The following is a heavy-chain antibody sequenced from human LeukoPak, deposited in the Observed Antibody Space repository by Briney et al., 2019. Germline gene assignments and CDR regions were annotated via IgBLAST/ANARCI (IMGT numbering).Heavy chain of an antibody. CDR2: ISGSGGSK. CDR1: GFTFSSYA. Sequence: PGGSLRLSCAASGFTFSSYAMSWVRQAPGKGLEWVSAISGSGGSKYYADSVKGRFTISRDNSKNTLYLKMNSLRAEDTAVYYCAKEYCSGGSCYSPGAFDIWGQGTMVTVSS. CDR3: AKEYCSGGSCYSPGAFDI. D-gene: IGHD2-15*01. V-gene: IGHV3-23*01. J-gene: IGHJ3*02.